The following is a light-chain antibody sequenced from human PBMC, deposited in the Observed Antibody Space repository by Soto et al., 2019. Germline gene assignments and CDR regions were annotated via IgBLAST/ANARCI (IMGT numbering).Light chain of an antibody. Sequence: DIQMTQSPSSLSASVGDRVTITCRTSQSIRNDLGWYQQKPGKAPKRLMYGASALQSGVPSRFSGSGSGTEFTLTISSLQPEDYATYYCLHQNSYLALSFGGGTRVEIK. CDR1: QSIRND. V-gene: IGKV1-17*01. CDR3: LHQNSYLALS. CDR2: GAS. J-gene: IGKJ4*01.